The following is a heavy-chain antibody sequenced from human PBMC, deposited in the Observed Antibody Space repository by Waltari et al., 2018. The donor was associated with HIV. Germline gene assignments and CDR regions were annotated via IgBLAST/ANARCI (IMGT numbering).Heavy chain of an antibody. CDR1: GVTFSSYA. CDR3: AKDRWFDP. CDR2: ISGSGSTT. V-gene: IGHV3-23*01. Sequence: EVQLLESGGGFVQPGGSMRLSCAASGVTFSSYAMSWVRQAPGKGLEWVSTISGSGSTTYYTDSVKGRFTISRDNSKNTLYLQMNSLRAEDAALYYCAKDRWFDPWGQGTLVTVSS. J-gene: IGHJ5*02.